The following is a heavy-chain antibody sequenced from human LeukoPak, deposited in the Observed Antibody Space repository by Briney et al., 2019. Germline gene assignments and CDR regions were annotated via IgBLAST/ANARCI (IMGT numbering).Heavy chain of an antibody. Sequence: PSETLSLTCAVSGGSISSGGYSWSRIRQPPGKGLEWIGYIYHSGSTYYNPSLKSRVTISVDRSKNQFSLKLSSVTAADTAVYYCALTQVLQPSSSWETFDYWGQGTLVTVSS. J-gene: IGHJ4*02. V-gene: IGHV4-30-2*01. CDR2: IYHSGST. CDR1: GGSISSGGYS. D-gene: IGHD6-13*01. CDR3: ALTQVLQPSSSWETFDY.